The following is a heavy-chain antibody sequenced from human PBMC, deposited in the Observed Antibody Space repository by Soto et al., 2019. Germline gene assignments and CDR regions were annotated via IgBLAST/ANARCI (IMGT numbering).Heavy chain of an antibody. V-gene: IGHV1-3*01. D-gene: IGHD3-10*01. CDR1: GYTFTSYA. J-gene: IGHJ6*03. CDR3: ARDNYYYVSGSYYEYYYYMDV. CDR2: INAGNGNT. Sequence: GASVKVSCKASGYTFTSYAMHWVRQAPGQRLEWMGWINAGNGNTKYSQKFQGRVTITRDTSASTAYMELSSLRSEDTAVYYCARDNYYYVSGSYYEYYYYMDVWGTGTTVTVSS.